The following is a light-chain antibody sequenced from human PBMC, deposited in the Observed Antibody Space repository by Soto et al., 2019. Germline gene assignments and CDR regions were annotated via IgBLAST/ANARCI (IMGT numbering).Light chain of an antibody. J-gene: IGLJ1*01. V-gene: IGLV2-14*02. CDR1: SSDVGAYNL. CDR3: TSFTTSSTYV. Sequence: QSALTQPASVSGSPGQSITISCTGTSSDVGAYNLVSWYQQYPDKAPKLGIHGGNNRPSGVSSRFSGSKSANTASLPLSPLHAGDAAHYYCTSFTTSSTYVVGAGTQVTVL. CDR2: GGN.